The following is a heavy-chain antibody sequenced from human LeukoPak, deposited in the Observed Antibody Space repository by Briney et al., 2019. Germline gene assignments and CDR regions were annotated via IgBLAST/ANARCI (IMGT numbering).Heavy chain of an antibody. CDR1: GFTFRSYS. Sequence: GGSLRLSXAASGFTFRSYSMNWVRQAPEKGLEWVSCISSSSRYIYYSDSVKGRFTISRDNAKNSLYLQMNSLRAEDTAVYYCARDEYSSGWYLGQGTLVTVSS. V-gene: IGHV3-21*01. J-gene: IGHJ1*01. CDR2: ISSSSRYI. D-gene: IGHD6-19*01. CDR3: ARDEYSSGWY.